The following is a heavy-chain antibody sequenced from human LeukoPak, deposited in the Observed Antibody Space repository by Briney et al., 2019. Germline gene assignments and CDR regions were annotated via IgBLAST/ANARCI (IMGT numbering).Heavy chain of an antibody. J-gene: IGHJ5*02. CDR1: GYSFTSYW. Sequence: GESLKISCKGSGYSFTSYWIGWVRQVPGKGLEWMGIIYPGDSDTRYSPSFQGQVTISADKSISTAYLQWSSLKASDTAMYYCARGSTSLANWFGPWGQGTLVTVSS. CDR2: IYPGDSDT. D-gene: IGHD2-2*01. V-gene: IGHV5-51*01. CDR3: ARGSTSLANWFGP.